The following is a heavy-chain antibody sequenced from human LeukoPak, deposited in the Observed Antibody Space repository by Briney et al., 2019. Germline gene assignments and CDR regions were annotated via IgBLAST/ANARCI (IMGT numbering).Heavy chain of an antibody. J-gene: IGHJ4*02. CDR3: ARPLTYYYDSSGYPTDY. CDR2: ISGSGGST. Sequence: GGSLRLSCAASGSTFSSYAMSWVRQAPGKGLEWVSAISGSGGSTYYADSVKGRFTISRDNSKNTLYLQMNSLRAEDTAVYYCARPLTYYYDSSGYPTDYWGQGTLVTVSS. V-gene: IGHV3-23*01. D-gene: IGHD3-22*01. CDR1: GSTFSSYA.